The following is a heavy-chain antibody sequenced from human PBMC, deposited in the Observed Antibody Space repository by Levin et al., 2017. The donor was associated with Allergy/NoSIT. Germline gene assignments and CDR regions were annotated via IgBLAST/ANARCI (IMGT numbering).Heavy chain of an antibody. V-gene: IGHV3-23*01. CDR3: AKAAGNIVATTQYFDY. J-gene: IGHJ4*02. CDR1: GFTFSSYA. D-gene: IGHD5-12*01. Sequence: PGGSLRLSCAASGFTFSSYAMSWVRQAPGKGLEWVSAISGSGGSTYYADSVKGRFTISRDNSKNTLYLQMNSLRAEDTAVYYCAKAAGNIVATTQYFDYWGQGTLVTVSS. CDR2: ISGSGGST.